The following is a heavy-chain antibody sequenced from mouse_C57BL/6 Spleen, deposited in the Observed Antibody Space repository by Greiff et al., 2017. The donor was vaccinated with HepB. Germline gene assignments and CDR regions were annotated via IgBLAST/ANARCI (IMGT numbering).Heavy chain of an antibody. Sequence: QVQLQQSGAELVRPGASVTLSCKASGYTFTDYEMHWVKQTPVHGLEWIGAIDPETGGTAYNQKFKGKAILTADKSSSTAYMELRSLTSEDSAVYYCTRSSAYYSKHFAYWGQGTLVTVSA. J-gene: IGHJ3*01. CDR1: GYTFTDYE. V-gene: IGHV1-15*01. CDR2: IDPETGGT. D-gene: IGHD2-5*01. CDR3: TRSSAYYSKHFAY.